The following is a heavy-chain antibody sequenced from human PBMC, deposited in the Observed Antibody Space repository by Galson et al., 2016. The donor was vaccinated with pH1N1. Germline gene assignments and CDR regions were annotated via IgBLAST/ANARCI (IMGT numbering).Heavy chain of an antibody. CDR3: ARGQGYSGSYYDPGYYGMDV. CDR2: ISSSRSYI. J-gene: IGHJ6*02. Sequence: SLRLSCAASGSTFSSYSMNWVRQAPGKGLEWVSVISSSRSYIYYADSVKGRFTISRDNAKNSLYLQMNSLRAEDTAVYYCARGQGYSGSYYDPGYYGMDVWGQGTTVTVSS. CDR1: GSTFSSYS. D-gene: IGHD1-26*01. V-gene: IGHV3-21*01.